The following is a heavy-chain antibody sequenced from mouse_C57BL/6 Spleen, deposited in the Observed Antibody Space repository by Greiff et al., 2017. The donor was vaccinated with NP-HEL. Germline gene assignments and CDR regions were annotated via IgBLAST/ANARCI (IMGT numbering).Heavy chain of an antibody. J-gene: IGHJ4*01. CDR3: AIALLYYDYGNYAMDY. D-gene: IGHD2-4*01. CDR1: GYTFTSYW. CDR2: IHPSDSDT. V-gene: IGHV1-74*01. Sequence: VQLQQPGAELVKPGASVKVSCKASGYTFTSYWMHWVKQRPGQGLEWIGRIHPSDSDTNYNQKFKGKATLTVDKSSSTAYMQLSSLTSEDSAVYYCAIALLYYDYGNYAMDYWGQGTSVTVSS.